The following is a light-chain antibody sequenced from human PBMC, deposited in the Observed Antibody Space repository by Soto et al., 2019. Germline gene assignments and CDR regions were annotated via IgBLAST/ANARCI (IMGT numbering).Light chain of an antibody. V-gene: IGKV3-15*01. J-gene: IGKJ5*01. Sequence: EIVMTQSPATLSVAPGERATLSCRASESVSSKLAWYQQKPGQAPRLLISGASTRATGTPARFSGSGSGTEFTLTISSRQSEDFALYYCQQYNNWPEITFGQGTRLEIK. CDR2: GAS. CDR1: ESVSSK. CDR3: QQYNNWPEIT.